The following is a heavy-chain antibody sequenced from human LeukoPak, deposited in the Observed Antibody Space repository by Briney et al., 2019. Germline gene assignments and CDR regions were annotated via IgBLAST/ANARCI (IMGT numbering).Heavy chain of an antibody. J-gene: IGHJ5*02. CDR1: GFTFSSYA. CDR3: AKDRGEHWFDP. V-gene: IGHV3-23*01. D-gene: IGHD2-21*01. Sequence: GGSLRLSCAASGFTFSSYAMSWVRQAPGKGLEWVSAVSGSGDRTYYADSVKGRFTISRDNSKNTLYLQMNSLRAEDTAVYYCAKDRGEHWFDPWGQGTLVTVSS. CDR2: VSGSGDRT.